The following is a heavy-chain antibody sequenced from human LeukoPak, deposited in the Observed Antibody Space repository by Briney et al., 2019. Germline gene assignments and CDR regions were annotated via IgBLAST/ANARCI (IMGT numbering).Heavy chain of an antibody. D-gene: IGHD3-10*01. CDR2: ITSSGSPI. CDR3: ARGVAAFDC. Sequence: PGGSLRLSCAASGFTFSDYHMSWIRQAPGKGLEWVSYITSSGSPIYYADSVKGRFTISRDNAKNSLYLQMNSLRDEDSAVYYCARGVAAFDCWGQGTLVTVSS. V-gene: IGHV3-11*04. CDR1: GFTFSDYH. J-gene: IGHJ4*02.